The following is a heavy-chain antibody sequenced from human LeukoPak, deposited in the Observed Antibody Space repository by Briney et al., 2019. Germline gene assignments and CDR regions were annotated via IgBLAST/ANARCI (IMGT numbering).Heavy chain of an antibody. D-gene: IGHD3-9*01. CDR2: IKQDGSEK. Sequence: SGGSLRLSCAASGFTFSTYWMSWVRQAPGKGLEWVANIKQDGSEKYYVDSVKGRFTISRDNAKNTLYLQMNSLRAEDTAVYYCARRENYDILTGYYTWFDPWGQGTLVTVSS. CDR1: GFTFSTYW. V-gene: IGHV3-7*01. J-gene: IGHJ5*02. CDR3: ARRENYDILTGYYTWFDP.